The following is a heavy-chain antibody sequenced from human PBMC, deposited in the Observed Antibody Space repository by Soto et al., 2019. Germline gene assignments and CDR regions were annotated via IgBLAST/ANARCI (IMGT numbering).Heavy chain of an antibody. J-gene: IGHJ5*02. CDR2: ISGSGGST. CDR3: AKDYTSVSAAPYNWFDP. D-gene: IGHD3-16*01. Sequence: GGSLRLSCAASGFTFSSYAMSWVRQAPGKGLEWVSAISGSGGSTYYADSVKGRFTISRDNSKNTLYLQMNSLRAEDTAVYYCAKDYTSVSAAPYNWFDPWGQGTLVTVSS. V-gene: IGHV3-23*01. CDR1: GFTFSSYA.